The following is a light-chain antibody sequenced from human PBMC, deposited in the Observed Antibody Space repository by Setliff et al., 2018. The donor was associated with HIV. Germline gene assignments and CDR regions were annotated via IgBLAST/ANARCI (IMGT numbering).Light chain of an antibody. J-gene: IGLJ1*01. CDR3: SSYTSSNTLV. CDR1: SIGTYNY. V-gene: IGLV2-14*03. CDR2: DVN. Sequence: QSDLTQPASVSGSPGQSITISCTGTSIGTYNYVSWYQQHPGKAPKLMIYDVNERPSGISRRFSGSKSGNTASLTISGLQAEDEADYYCSSYTSSNTLVFGTGTKVTVL.